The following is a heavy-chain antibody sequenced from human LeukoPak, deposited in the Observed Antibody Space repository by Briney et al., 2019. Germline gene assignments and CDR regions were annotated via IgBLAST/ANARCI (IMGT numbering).Heavy chain of an antibody. Sequence: SVKVSCKASGGTFSSYAISWVRQAPGQGLEWMGGIIPIFGTANYAQKFQGRVTITADKSTSTAYMELSSLRSEDTAVYYCARSDYYYDSSGYYYFDYWGQGTLVTVSS. CDR3: ARSDYYYDSSGYYYFDY. CDR2: IIPIFGTA. J-gene: IGHJ4*02. D-gene: IGHD3-22*01. CDR1: GGTFSSYA. V-gene: IGHV1-69*06.